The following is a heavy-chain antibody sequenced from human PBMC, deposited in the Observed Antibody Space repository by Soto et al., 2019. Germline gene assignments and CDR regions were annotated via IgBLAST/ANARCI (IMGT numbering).Heavy chain of an antibody. J-gene: IGHJ4*02. V-gene: IGHV4-59*01. CDR2: IYYSGST. Sequence: SETLSLTCTVSGGSISSYYWSWIRQPPGKGLEWIGYIYYSGSTNYNPSLKSRVTISVDTSKNQFPLKLSSVTAADTAVYYCASSRTAYYYGSGPGNYFDYWGQGTLVTVSS. D-gene: IGHD3-10*01. CDR1: GGSISSYY. CDR3: ASSRTAYYYGSGPGNYFDY.